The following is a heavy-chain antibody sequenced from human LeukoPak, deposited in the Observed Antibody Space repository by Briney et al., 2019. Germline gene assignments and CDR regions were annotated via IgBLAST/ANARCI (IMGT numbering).Heavy chain of an antibody. J-gene: IGHJ4*02. V-gene: IGHV3-9*01. CDR2: ISWNSGSI. D-gene: IGHD5-24*01. CDR1: GFTLDDYA. Sequence: PGGSLRLSCAASGFTLDDYAMHWVRQAPGKGLEWVSGISWNSGSIGYADSVKGRFTISRDNAKNSLYLQMNSLRAEDTALYYCAKDMGDGYNSPAFDYWGQGTLVTVSS. CDR3: AKDMGDGYNSPAFDY.